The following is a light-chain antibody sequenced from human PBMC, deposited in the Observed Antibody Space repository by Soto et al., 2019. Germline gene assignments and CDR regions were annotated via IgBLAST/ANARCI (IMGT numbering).Light chain of an antibody. CDR1: QSVSNN. J-gene: IGKJ1*01. CDR2: GAS. V-gene: IGKV3-15*01. CDR3: QQYHNWWT. Sequence: EIVMTQSPATLSVSPGERATLSCRASQSVSNNLAGYQKKPGQAPRLLIYGASTRATGIPARFSGSGSGTDVTLTISSLQSEDFAVYYCQQYHNWWTFGQGTSVEIK.